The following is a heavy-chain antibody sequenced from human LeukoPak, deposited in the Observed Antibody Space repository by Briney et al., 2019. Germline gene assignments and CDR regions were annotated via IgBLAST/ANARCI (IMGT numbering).Heavy chain of an antibody. J-gene: IGHJ1*01. CDR3: ARDGEYFQH. CDR2: IYYSGST. Sequence: PSETLSLTCTASGGSISSHYWSWIRQPPGKGLEWIGYIYYSGSTNYNPSLKSRVTISVDTSKNQFSLKLSSVTAADTAVYYCARDGEYFQHWGQGTLVTVSS. V-gene: IGHV4-59*11. CDR1: GGSISSHY.